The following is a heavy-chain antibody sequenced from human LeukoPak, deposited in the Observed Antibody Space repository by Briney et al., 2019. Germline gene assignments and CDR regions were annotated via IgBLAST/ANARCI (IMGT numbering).Heavy chain of an antibody. V-gene: IGHV3-53*01. CDR1: GFTFSSNY. J-gene: IGHJ6*02. CDR3: ARGRPPLYSNYIYYYGMEV. D-gene: IGHD4-11*01. CDR2: IYSGGST. Sequence: PGGSLRLSCAASGFTFSSNYMSWVRQAPGKGLEWVSVIYSGGSTYYADSVKGRFTISRDNSKNTLYLQMNSLRAEDTAVYYCARGRPPLYSNYIYYYGMEVWGQGTTVTVSS.